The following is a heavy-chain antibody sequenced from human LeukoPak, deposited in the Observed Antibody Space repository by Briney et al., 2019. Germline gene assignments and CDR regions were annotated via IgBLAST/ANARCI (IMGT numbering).Heavy chain of an antibody. V-gene: IGHV3-33*08. J-gene: IGHJ4*02. CDR3: AREDDYSVDY. D-gene: IGHD4-11*01. Sequence: VGSLRLSCAASGFTFSNYWMNWVRQAPGKGLEWVAVIWYDGSNKYYADSVKGRFTISRDNSKNTLYLQMNSLRAEDTAVYYCAREDDYSVDYWGQGTLVTVSS. CDR2: IWYDGSNK. CDR1: GFTFSNYW.